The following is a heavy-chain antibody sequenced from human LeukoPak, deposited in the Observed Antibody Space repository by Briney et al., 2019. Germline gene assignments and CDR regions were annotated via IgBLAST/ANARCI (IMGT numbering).Heavy chain of an antibody. J-gene: IGHJ6*03. Sequence: GGSLRLSCAASGFTFSSYEMNWVRQAPGKGLEWVSYISSSGSTIYYADSVKGRFTISRDNAKNSLYLQMNSLRAEDTAVYYCARYSSPHYYYYYMDVWGKGTTVTVSS. D-gene: IGHD6-13*01. V-gene: IGHV3-48*03. CDR2: ISSSGSTI. CDR1: GFTFSSYE. CDR3: ARYSSPHYYYYYMDV.